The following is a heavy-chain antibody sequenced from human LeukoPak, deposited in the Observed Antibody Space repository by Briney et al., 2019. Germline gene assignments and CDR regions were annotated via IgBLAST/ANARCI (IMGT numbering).Heavy chain of an antibody. CDR1: GFTFGNAW. V-gene: IGHV3-15*01. CDR3: TTEPDIVVGDEYFQH. Sequence: PGGSLILYCAASGFTFGNAWMSLVRQAPGTGLEWVGLFKRKTDGGTTDYAAPVKGRFTISRDDSKNTLYLQMNSLKTEDTAVYYCTTEPDIVVGDEYFQHWGQGTLVTVSS. CDR2: FKRKTDGGTT. J-gene: IGHJ1*01. D-gene: IGHD2-2*01.